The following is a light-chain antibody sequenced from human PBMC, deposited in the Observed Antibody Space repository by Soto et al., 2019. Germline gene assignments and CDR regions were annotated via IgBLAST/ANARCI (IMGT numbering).Light chain of an antibody. V-gene: IGLV1-44*01. J-gene: IGLJ2*01. Sequence: QSVLTQPPSASGTLGQRVTISCSGSSSNIGSNTVNWYQQLPGTAPKLLIYSNNQRPSGVPDRFSGSKSGTSASLAISGLQSEDEADYYCAAWDDSLSGPVFGGGTKVTVL. CDR1: SSNIGSNT. CDR2: SNN. CDR3: AAWDDSLSGPV.